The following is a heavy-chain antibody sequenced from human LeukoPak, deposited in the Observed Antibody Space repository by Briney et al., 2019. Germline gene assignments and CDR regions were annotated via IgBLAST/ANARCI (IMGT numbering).Heavy chain of an antibody. D-gene: IGHD1-1*01. CDR2: IIPILGIA. Sequence: GTSVKVSCKASGGTFSSYTISWVRQAPGQGLEWMGRIIPILGIANYAQKFQGRVTITANKATSTAYMELSSLRAEYTAVYCCARDELPVESDYWGQGTLVTVSS. J-gene: IGHJ4*02. CDR1: GGTFSSYT. CDR3: ARDELPVESDY. V-gene: IGHV1-69*04.